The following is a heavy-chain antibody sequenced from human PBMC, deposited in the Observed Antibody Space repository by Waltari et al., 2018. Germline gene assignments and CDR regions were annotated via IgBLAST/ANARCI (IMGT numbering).Heavy chain of an antibody. D-gene: IGHD2-2*01. CDR3: ARESAFSTSWYPGFDP. Sequence: QVELVQSGAEVRKPGASVKVSCKASGYSLTSYYMHWVRQAPGLGLRWRVRINPNSGDTNSAPKFQGRVTLTRSTSVNTAFLERRSLTSDDTAVYFCARESAFSTSWYPGFDPWGQGTLVTVAS. V-gene: IGHV1-2*06. J-gene: IGHJ5*02. CDR2: INPNSGDT. CDR1: GYSLTSYY.